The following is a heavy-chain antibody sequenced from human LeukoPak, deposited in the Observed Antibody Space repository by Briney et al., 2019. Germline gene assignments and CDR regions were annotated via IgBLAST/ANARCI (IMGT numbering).Heavy chain of an antibody. V-gene: IGHV3-13*01. CDR3: ARVGRDGHNWVGFDI. Sequence: PGGSLRLSCAASGFTFSRFDMHWVRQAAGKGLEWVSGIGTAGDTYYPGSVRGRFTISRENAKNSLYLQMNSLRAWDTAVYYCARVGRDGHNWVGFDIWGQGTMVTVSS. CDR1: GFTFSRFD. J-gene: IGHJ3*02. D-gene: IGHD5-24*01. CDR2: IGTAGDT.